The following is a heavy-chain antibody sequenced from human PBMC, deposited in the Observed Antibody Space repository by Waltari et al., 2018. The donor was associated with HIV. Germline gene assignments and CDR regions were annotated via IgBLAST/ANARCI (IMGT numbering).Heavy chain of an antibody. CDR3: ARRLVGADAFEI. D-gene: IGHD1-26*01. Sequence: EVQLVQSGAEVKKPGQSLKISCKGSGYSFTSYWIGWVRQAPGTGLEWMGDIYPAEQDTTYNPSFRGQVTISVETSISTAYVQWRSLKASDTAVYFCARRLVGADAFEIWGQGTEVIVSS. J-gene: IGHJ3*02. CDR2: IYPAEQDT. V-gene: IGHV5-51*03. CDR1: GYSFTSYW.